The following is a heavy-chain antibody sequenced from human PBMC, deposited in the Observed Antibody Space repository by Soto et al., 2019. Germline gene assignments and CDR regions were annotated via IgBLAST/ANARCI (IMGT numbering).Heavy chain of an antibody. CDR2: ISWNSGSI. CDR3: TRDRNGDYVD. D-gene: IGHD4-17*01. V-gene: IGHV3-9*01. Sequence: GGSLRLSCAASGFTFSSCAMGWVRQAPGKGLEWVSDISWNSGSIGYADSVKGRFTISRDNAKNSLYLQMNSLRTEDSAIYYCTRDRNGDYVDWGQGTLVTVSS. J-gene: IGHJ4*02. CDR1: GFTFSSCA.